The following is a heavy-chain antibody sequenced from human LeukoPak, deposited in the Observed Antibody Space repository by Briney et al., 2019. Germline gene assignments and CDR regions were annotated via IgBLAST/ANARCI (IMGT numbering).Heavy chain of an antibody. CDR3: ARRAGPGPIDAFDI. Sequence: GGSLRLSCAASEFLVSSDYMIWVRQAPGKGLEWVSVIYTNGTTYYADSVKGRFTISRDNSKSPLYLQMNSLRAEDTAVYYCARRAGPGPIDAFDIWGQGTMVTVSS. D-gene: IGHD2-8*02. V-gene: IGHV3-66*01. J-gene: IGHJ3*02. CDR2: IYTNGTT. CDR1: EFLVSSDY.